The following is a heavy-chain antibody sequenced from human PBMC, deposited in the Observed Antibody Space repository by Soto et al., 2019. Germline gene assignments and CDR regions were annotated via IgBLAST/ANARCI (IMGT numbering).Heavy chain of an antibody. Sequence: QVHLVQSGAEVKQPGASVKVSCKASGYTFTNYGISWVRQAPGQGLEWMGWISAYNGNTNYVQKLQGRVSITTDTSTSTTYMELRTLRSDDTAVYYCGRAGGDFPRAVDYWGQGPLFTVSS. J-gene: IGHJ4*02. CDR2: ISAYNGNT. D-gene: IGHD4-17*01. CDR3: GRAGGDFPRAVDY. CDR1: GYTFTNYG. V-gene: IGHV1-18*01.